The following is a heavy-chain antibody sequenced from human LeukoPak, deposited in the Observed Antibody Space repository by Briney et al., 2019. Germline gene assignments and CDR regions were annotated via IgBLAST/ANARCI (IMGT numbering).Heavy chain of an antibody. D-gene: IGHD3-3*01. CDR1: GFTLSSSA. Sequence: GGSLRLSCAASGFTLSSSAMNWVRQAPGKGLEWVSSINNVGSHIYYAGSVKGRFTISRDNTKSSLYLQMNSLRAEDTAVYYCARDPNVLRFLEWSFGWFDPWGQGTLVTVSS. V-gene: IGHV3-21*01. CDR2: INNVGSHI. CDR3: ARDPNVLRFLEWSFGWFDP. J-gene: IGHJ5*02.